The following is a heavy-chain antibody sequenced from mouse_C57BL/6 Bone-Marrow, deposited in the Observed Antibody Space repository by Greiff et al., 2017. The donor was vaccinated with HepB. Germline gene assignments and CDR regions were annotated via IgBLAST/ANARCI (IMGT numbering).Heavy chain of an antibody. CDR2: INPNNGGT. CDR3: ARGDSSGPYWWFDV. Sequence: VQLQQSGPELVKPGASVKIPCKASGYTFTDYNMDWVKQSHGKSLEWIGDINPNNGGTIYNQKFKGKATLTVDKSSSTAYMELRSLTSEDTAVYYCARGDSSGPYWWFDVWGTGTTVTVSS. J-gene: IGHJ1*03. V-gene: IGHV1-18*01. CDR1: GYTFTDYN. D-gene: IGHD3-2*02.